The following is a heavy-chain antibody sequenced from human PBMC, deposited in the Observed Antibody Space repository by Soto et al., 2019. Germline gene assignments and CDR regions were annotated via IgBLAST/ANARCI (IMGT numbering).Heavy chain of an antibody. CDR2: INPGDDTT. CDR1: GYTFTNYY. CDR3: AREFLTYYGMAV. V-gene: IGHV1-46*01. J-gene: IGHJ6*02. Sequence: ASVKVSCKASGYTFTNYYIHWVRQAPGQELEWVGVINPGDDTTTYAQKFRGRVTMTSDTSTSTVYVEVSSLRSEDTALYYCAREFLTYYGMAVWGPGTTVTVSS.